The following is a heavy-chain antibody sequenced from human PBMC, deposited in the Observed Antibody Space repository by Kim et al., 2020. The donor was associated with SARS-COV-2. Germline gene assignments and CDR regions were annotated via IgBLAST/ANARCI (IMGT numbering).Heavy chain of an antibody. V-gene: IGHV3-21*01. CDR3: AREALSGSYSGGYYYYYYMDV. D-gene: IGHD1-26*01. Sequence: GGSLRLSCAASGFTFSSYSMNWVRQAPGKGLEWVSSISSSSSYIYYADSVKGRFTISRDNAKNSLYLQMNSLRAEDTAVYYCAREALSGSYSGGYYYYYYMDVWAKGPRSPSP. CDR1: GFTFSSYS. J-gene: IGHJ6*03. CDR2: ISSSSSYI.